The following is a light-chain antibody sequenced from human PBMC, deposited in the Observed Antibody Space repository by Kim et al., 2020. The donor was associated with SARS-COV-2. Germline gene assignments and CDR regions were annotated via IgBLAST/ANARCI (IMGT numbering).Light chain of an antibody. V-gene: IGKV1-27*01. J-gene: IGKJ2*01. CDR3: QKYNSAPNT. Sequence: SASVGDRVTITCRASQGISNYLAWYQQKPGKVPKLLIYSASTSQSGVPSRFSGSGSGTDFTFTISSLQPEDVATYYCQKYNSAPNTFGQGTKLEI. CDR2: SAS. CDR1: QGISNY.